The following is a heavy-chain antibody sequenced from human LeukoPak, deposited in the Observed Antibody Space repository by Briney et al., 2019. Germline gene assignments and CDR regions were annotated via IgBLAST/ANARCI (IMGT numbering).Heavy chain of an antibody. V-gene: IGHV3-23*01. CDR1: GFTFSSYA. D-gene: IGHD2-2*01. J-gene: IGHJ6*03. CDR2: ISGSGGST. CDR3: AKDHCSSTSCYYYYYYMDV. Sequence: GGSLRLSCAASGFTFSSYAMSWVRQAPGKGLEWVPAISGSGGSTYYADSVKGRFTISRDNSKNTLYLQMNSLRAEDTAVYYCAKDHCSSTSCYYYYYYMDVWGKGTTVTVSS.